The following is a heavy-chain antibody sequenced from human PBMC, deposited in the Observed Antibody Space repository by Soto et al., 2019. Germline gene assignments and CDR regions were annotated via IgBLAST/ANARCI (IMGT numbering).Heavy chain of an antibody. V-gene: IGHV4-38-2*01. D-gene: IGHD2-8*01. CDR2: IYHSGST. J-gene: IGHJ4*02. Sequence: PSETLSLTCAVSGYSISSGYYWGWIRQPPGKGLEWIGSIYHSGSTYYNPSLKSRVTISVDTSKNQFSLKLSSVTAADTAVYYCARASTNGVGLFDYWGQGTLVTVSS. CDR1: GYSISSGYY. CDR3: ARASTNGVGLFDY.